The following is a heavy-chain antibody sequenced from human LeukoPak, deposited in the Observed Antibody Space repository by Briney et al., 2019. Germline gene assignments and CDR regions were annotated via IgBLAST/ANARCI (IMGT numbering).Heavy chain of an antibody. V-gene: IGHV3-30*04. CDR1: GFTFSSYA. Sequence: PGGSLRLSCAASGFTFSSYAMHWVRQAPGKGLEWVAVISYDGSNKYYADSVKGRFTISRDNSKNTLYLQMNSLRAEDTAVYYCARRTAMVQPRPGPNYYYYYYMDVWGKGTTVTVSS. D-gene: IGHD5-18*01. CDR3: ARRTAMVQPRPGPNYYYYYYMDV. CDR2: ISYDGSNK. J-gene: IGHJ6*03.